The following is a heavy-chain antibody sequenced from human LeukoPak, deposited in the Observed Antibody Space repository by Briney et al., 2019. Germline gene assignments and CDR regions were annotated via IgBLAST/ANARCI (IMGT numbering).Heavy chain of an antibody. D-gene: IGHD4-17*01. J-gene: IGHJ4*02. Sequence: ASVKVSCKVSGYTLTELSMHWVRQAPGKGLEWMGGFDPEDGETIYAQKFQGRVTITADKSTSTAYMELSSLRSEDTAVYYCARGLRPYYFDYWGQGTLVTVSS. CDR1: GYTLTELS. CDR3: ARGLRPYYFDY. CDR2: FDPEDGET. V-gene: IGHV1-24*01.